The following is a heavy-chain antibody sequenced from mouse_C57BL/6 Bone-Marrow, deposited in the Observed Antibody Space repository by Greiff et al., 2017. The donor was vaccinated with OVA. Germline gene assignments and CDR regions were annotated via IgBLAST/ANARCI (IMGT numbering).Heavy chain of an antibody. J-gene: IGHJ1*03. CDR1: GYTFTDYY. CDR3: ARRGYYGSRDWYFDV. CDR2: IYPGSGNT. D-gene: IGHD1-1*01. V-gene: IGHV1-76*01. Sequence: QVQLKQSGAELVRPGASVKLSCKASGYTFTDYYINWVKQRPGQGLEWIARIYPGSGNTYYNEKFKGKATLTAEKSSSTAYMQLSSLTSEDSAVYFGARRGYYGSRDWYFDVWGTGTTVTVSS.